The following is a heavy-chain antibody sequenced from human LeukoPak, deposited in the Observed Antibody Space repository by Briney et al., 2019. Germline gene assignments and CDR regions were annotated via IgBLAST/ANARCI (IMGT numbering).Heavy chain of an antibody. J-gene: IGHJ3*02. CDR1: GGSISSYY. Sequence: ASETLSLTCTVSGGSISSYYWSWIRQPPGKGLEWIGYIYYSGSTNYNPSLKSRVTISVDTSKNQFSLKLSSVTAADTAVYYCARHWGGPRVNAFDIWGQGTMVTVSS. V-gene: IGHV4-59*08. D-gene: IGHD3-16*01. CDR2: IYYSGST. CDR3: ARHWGGPRVNAFDI.